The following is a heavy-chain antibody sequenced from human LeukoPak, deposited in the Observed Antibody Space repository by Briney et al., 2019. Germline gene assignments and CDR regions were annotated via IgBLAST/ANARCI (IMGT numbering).Heavy chain of an antibody. CDR2: INPNSGGT. V-gene: IGHV1-2*02. CDR3: ARDQAGYGSGSYGY. CDR1: GYTFTGYY. Sequence: GASVKVSCKASGYTFTGYYMHWVRQAPGQGLEWMGWINPNSGGTNYAQKFQGRVTMTRDTSISTACMELSRLRSDDTAVYYCARDQAGYGSGSYGYWGQGTLVTVSS. J-gene: IGHJ4*02. D-gene: IGHD3-10*01.